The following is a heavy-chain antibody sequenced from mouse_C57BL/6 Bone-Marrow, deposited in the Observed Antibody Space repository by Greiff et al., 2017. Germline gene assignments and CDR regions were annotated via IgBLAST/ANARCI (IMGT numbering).Heavy chain of an antibody. Sequence: QVQLQQSGPELVKPGASVKLSCKASGYTFTSYDLNWVKQRPGQGLEWIGVIYPRDGSTKYTETFKGKDTLTVDTSSSTAYMELHSLTSEESAVVFCARLEFYGSSGDWYFDVWGTGTTVTRSS. J-gene: IGHJ1*03. CDR1: GYTFTSYD. D-gene: IGHD1-1*01. CDR2: IYPRDGST. CDR3: ARLEFYGSSGDWYFDV. V-gene: IGHV1-85*01.